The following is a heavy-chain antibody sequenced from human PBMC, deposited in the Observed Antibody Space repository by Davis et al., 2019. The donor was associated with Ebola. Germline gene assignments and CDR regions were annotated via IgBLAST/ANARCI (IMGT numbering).Heavy chain of an antibody. Sequence: PGGSLRLSCAASGFSFSSYGMHWVRQAPGRGLEWVAVISYAGSNDYYADSVKGRFTISRDNSKNTLYLQMNSLRAEDTAVYYCVKDDQEMATIYLFDVWGQGTLVTVSS. D-gene: IGHD5-24*01. CDR3: VKDDQEMATIYLFDV. V-gene: IGHV3-30*18. J-gene: IGHJ4*02. CDR2: ISYAGSND. CDR1: GFSFSSYG.